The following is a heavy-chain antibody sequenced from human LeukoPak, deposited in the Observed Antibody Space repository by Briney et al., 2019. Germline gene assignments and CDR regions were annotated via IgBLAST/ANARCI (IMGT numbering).Heavy chain of an antibody. CDR3: ARIPGDQLLNAFDI. CDR1: GYSFTSYS. V-gene: IGHV5-51*01. J-gene: IGHJ3*02. D-gene: IGHD2-2*01. Sequence: GESLKISCKASGYSFTSYSIGWVRQMPGKGLEWMGIIYPGDSDARYSPSFQGQVTISADKSISTAYLQWSSLKASDTAMYYCARIPGDQLLNAFDIWGQGTMVTVSS. CDR2: IYPGDSDA.